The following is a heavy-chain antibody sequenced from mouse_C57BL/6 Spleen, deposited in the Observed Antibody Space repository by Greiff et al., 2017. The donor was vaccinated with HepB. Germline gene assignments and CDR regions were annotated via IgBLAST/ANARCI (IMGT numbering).Heavy chain of an antibody. CDR1: GFNIKDYY. J-gene: IGHJ2*01. CDR2: IDPEDGET. D-gene: IGHD1-1*01. CDR3: ALLFTTVVATNYFDY. Sequence: EVKLEESGAELVKPGASVKLSCTASGFNIKDYYMHWVKQRTEQGLEWIGRIDPEDGETKYAPKFQGKATITADTSSNTAYLQLSSLTSEDTAVYYCALLFTTVVATNYFDYWGQGTTLTVSS. V-gene: IGHV14-2*01.